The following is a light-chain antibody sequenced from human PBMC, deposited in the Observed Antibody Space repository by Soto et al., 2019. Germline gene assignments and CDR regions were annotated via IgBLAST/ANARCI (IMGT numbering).Light chain of an antibody. V-gene: IGKV3-20*01. CDR3: QEYGNSVWT. Sequence: EIVLTQSPGTLSFSPGERAPLTCRASQSVSSSYLAWFQQKPGQAPRLLIYGASSRATGIPDRFSGSGSGTDFTLTISSLEPEDFAVYYCQEYGNSVWTGGKGSQVDI. J-gene: IGKJ1*01. CDR2: GAS. CDR1: QSVSSSY.